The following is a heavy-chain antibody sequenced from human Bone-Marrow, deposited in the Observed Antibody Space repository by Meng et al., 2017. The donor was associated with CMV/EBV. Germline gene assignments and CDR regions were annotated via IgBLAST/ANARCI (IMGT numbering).Heavy chain of an antibody. CDR1: GFTFSGSA. CDR3: AKKYYDFWSGYYPDY. J-gene: IGHJ4*02. D-gene: IGHD3-3*01. V-gene: IGHV3-73*01. Sequence: GESLKISCAASGFTFSGSAMHWVRQASGKGLEWVGRIRSKANSYATAYAASVKGRFTISRDDSKNTAYLQMNSLKTEDTAVYYCAKKYYDFWSGYYPDYWGQGTLVTVSS. CDR2: IRSKANSYAT.